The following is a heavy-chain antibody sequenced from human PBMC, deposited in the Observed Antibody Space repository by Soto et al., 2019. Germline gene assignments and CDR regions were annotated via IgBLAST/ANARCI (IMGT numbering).Heavy chain of an antibody. CDR3: ARHEGYYGSPAAGLFDY. Sequence: PGESLKISCKGSGYSFTSYWIGWVRQMPGKGLEWMGIIYPGDSDTRYSPSFQGQVTISADKSISTAYLQWSSLKASDTAMYYRARHEGYYGSPAAGLFDYWGKGTLVTVSS. J-gene: IGHJ4*02. CDR1: GYSFTSYW. D-gene: IGHD3-10*01. V-gene: IGHV5-51*01. CDR2: IYPGDSDT.